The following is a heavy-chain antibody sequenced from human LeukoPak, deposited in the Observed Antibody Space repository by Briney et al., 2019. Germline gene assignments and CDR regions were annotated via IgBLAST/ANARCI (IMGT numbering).Heavy chain of an antibody. J-gene: IGHJ6*03. CDR2: IIENGSNQ. CDR3: AKPYYDILTNYYYYYYMDV. Sequence: PGGSLRLSCAASGFTFSNYIMHWVRQAPGKGLDWVAVIIENGSNQYYADSVKGRFTISRDNSKNTLYLQMNSLRPEDTAVFYCAKPYYDILTNYYYYYYMDVWGKGTTVTISS. D-gene: IGHD3-9*01. CDR1: GFTFSNYI. V-gene: IGHV3-30*04.